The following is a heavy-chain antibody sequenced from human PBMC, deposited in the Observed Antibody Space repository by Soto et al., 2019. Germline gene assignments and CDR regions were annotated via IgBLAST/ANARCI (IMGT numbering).Heavy chain of an antibody. Sequence: QVQLVQSGAEVKKPGASVKVTCKASGYTFTSYYMHWVRQAPGQGLEWMGIINPSGGSTSYAQKFQGRVTMTRDKSTSTVYMELSSLRSEDTAVYYCARNVVTAGWFDPWGQGTLVTVSS. CDR2: INPSGGST. CDR3: ARNVVTAGWFDP. D-gene: IGHD2-21*02. V-gene: IGHV1-46*03. J-gene: IGHJ5*02. CDR1: GYTFTSYY.